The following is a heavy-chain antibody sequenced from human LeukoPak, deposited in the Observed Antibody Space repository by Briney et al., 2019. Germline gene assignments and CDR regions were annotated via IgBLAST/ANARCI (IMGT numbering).Heavy chain of an antibody. V-gene: IGHV3-21*01. J-gene: IGHJ4*02. D-gene: IGHD4-17*01. Sequence: GGSLRLSCAASGFTFSSYSMNWVRQAPGKGLEWVSSISSSSSYICYADSVKGRFTISRDNAKNSLYLQMNSLRAEDTAVYYCARPRDYGDYGGGYWGQGTLVTVSS. CDR3: ARPRDYGDYGGGY. CDR1: GFTFSSYS. CDR2: ISSSSSYI.